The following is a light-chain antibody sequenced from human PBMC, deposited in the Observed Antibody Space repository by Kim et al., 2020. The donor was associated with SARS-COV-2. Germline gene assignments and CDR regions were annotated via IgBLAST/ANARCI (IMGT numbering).Light chain of an antibody. Sequence: QSVLTQPPSASGTPGQRVTISCSGSSSNIGINYVYWYQHLPGTAPKLLIYRNNQRPSGVPDRLSGSKSGTSASLAISGLRSEDEADYYCAAWDDSLRGYVFGTGTKVTVL. CDR3: AAWDDSLRGYV. CDR2: RNN. CDR1: SSNIGINY. J-gene: IGLJ1*01. V-gene: IGLV1-47*01.